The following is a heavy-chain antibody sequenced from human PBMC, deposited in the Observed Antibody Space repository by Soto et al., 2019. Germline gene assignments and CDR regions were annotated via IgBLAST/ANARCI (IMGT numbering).Heavy chain of an antibody. J-gene: IGHJ4*02. CDR1: GFTFSNYG. V-gene: IGHV3-33*01. Sequence: QVQLVESGGGVVQPGTSLRLTCAASGFTFSNYGIHWVRQAPGKAPEWVSVIWYDGGKTYYRDSVKGRFTISRDNSRNAVSLQMSSLPAADTGVYYCARDPAERPLKYDFWSGTPYYFARWGQGTLVTVS. D-gene: IGHD3-3*01. CDR3: ARDPAERPLKYDFWSGTPYYFAR. CDR2: IWYDGGKT.